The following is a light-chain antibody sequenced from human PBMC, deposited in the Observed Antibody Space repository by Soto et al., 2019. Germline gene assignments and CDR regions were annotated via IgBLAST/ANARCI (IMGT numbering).Light chain of an antibody. J-gene: IGKJ5*01. CDR2: DAS. CDR1: QSLSSSQ. CDR3: QQYGSSPRT. Sequence: EIVLTQSPGTLSLSPGERATLSCRASQSLSSSQLAWYQQKPGQAPRLLIHDASSRATGISDRFTGSGSGTDFTLTITRLEPEDFAVYFCQQYGSSPRTFGQGTRLEIK. V-gene: IGKV3-20*01.